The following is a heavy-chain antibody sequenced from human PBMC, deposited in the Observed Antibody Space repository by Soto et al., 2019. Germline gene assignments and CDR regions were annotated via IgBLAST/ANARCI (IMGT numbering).Heavy chain of an antibody. J-gene: IGHJ6*02. CDR2: ISYDGSNK. Sequence: PVGSLRLSCAASGFTFSSYGMHWVRQAPGKGLEWVAVISYDGSNKYYADSVKGRFTISRDNSKNTLYLQMNSLRAEDTAVYYCAKDQGGCSSTSCPFYYYYYGMDVWGQGTTVTVSS. CDR3: AKDQGGCSSTSCPFYYYYYGMDV. V-gene: IGHV3-30*18. CDR1: GFTFSSYG. D-gene: IGHD2-2*01.